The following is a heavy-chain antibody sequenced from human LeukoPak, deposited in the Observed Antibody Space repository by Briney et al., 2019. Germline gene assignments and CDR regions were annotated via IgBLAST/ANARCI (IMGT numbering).Heavy chain of an antibody. V-gene: IGHV3-23*01. Sequence: GGSLRLSCAASGFTFSSYGMSWVRQAPGKGLEWVSAISGSGGSTYYADSVKGRFTISRGNSKNTLYLQMNSLRAEDTAVYYCAKDPSVVAVAVTSLDYWGQGTLVTVSS. CDR2: ISGSGGST. CDR1: GFTFSSYG. J-gene: IGHJ4*02. CDR3: AKDPSVVAVAVTSLDY. D-gene: IGHD6-19*01.